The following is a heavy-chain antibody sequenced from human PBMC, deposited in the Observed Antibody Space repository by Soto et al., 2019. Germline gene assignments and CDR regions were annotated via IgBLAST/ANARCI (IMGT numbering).Heavy chain of an antibody. CDR2: INAGNGNT. D-gene: IGHD3-22*01. V-gene: IGHV1-3*01. J-gene: IGHJ4*02. CDR1: GYTFTSYA. Sequence: SVKVSCKASGYTFTSYAMHWVRQAPVQRLEWMGWINAGNGNTKYSQKFQGRVTITRNTSASTAYMELSSLRSEDTAVYYCARVPPYYYDSSGSFDYWGQGTLVTVSS. CDR3: ARVPPYYYDSSGSFDY.